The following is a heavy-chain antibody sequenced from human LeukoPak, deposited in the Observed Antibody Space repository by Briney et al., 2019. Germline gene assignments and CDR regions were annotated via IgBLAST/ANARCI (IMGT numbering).Heavy chain of an antibody. Sequence: GGSLRLSCAASGFTFTTYWMNWIRQAPGRGLQWVANIKVDGSEKYYVDSVKGRLTISRDNSKNTLYLQMNSLRAEDTAVYYCAKDPGHYYDSSGYYFYFDYWGQGTLVTVSS. CDR2: IKVDGSEK. CDR3: AKDPGHYYDSSGYYFYFDY. CDR1: GFTFTTYW. D-gene: IGHD3-22*01. J-gene: IGHJ4*02. V-gene: IGHV3-7*03.